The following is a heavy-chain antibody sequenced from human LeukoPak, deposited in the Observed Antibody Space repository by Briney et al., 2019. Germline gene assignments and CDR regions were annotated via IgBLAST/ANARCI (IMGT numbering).Heavy chain of an antibody. CDR1: GGSFSGYY. CDR3: ARLLQYSGYDYYYYYMDV. Sequence: PSETLSLTCAVYGGSFSGYYWSWIRQPPGKGLEWIGEINHSGSTNYNPSLKSRVTISVDTSKNQFSLKLSSVTAADTAVYYCARLLQYSGYDYYYYYMDVWGKGTTVTISS. CDR2: INHSGST. J-gene: IGHJ6*03. V-gene: IGHV4-34*01. D-gene: IGHD5-12*01.